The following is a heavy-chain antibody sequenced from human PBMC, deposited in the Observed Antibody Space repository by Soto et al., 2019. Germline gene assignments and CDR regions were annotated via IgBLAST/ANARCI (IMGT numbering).Heavy chain of an antibody. CDR2: IIPIFGTA. CDR1: GGTFSSYA. Sequence: QVQLVQSGAEVKKPGSSVKVSCKASGGTFSSYAISWVRQAPGQGLEWMGGIIPIFGTANYAQKFQGRVTITTDKSTRTADLERSSLRSEDTAVYYCASEGYSYGNFDYWGQGTLVTVSS. V-gene: IGHV1-69*06. J-gene: IGHJ4*02. D-gene: IGHD5-18*01. CDR3: ASEGYSYGNFDY.